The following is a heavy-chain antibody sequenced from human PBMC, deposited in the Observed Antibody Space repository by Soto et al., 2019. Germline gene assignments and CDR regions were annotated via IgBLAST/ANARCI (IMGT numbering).Heavy chain of an antibody. CDR3: ARHGITGSYYDAFDI. CDR1: STSIISSCCQ. CDR2: IKYSGTT. Sequence: SVTMSLTCTVTSTSIISSCCQWSLIGQPPGKGLEWIASIKYSGTTFYNPSLKSGVTLSVDTSKNQFALKLSSVTAAETAVYYCARHGITGSYYDAFDIWGQGTMVT. V-gene: IGHV4-39*01. J-gene: IGHJ3*02. D-gene: IGHD1-26*01.